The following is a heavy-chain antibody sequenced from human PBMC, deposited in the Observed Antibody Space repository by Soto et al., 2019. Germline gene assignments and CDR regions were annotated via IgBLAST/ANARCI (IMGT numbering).Heavy chain of an antibody. CDR3: ARANYSSSGDYYYYYMDV. J-gene: IGHJ6*03. D-gene: IGHD6-13*01. CDR1: GAFLNNFF. CDR2: INHSGST. Sequence: SETLSLTCTVSGAFLNNFFWSWIRQTPGKGLEWIGEINHSGSTNYNPSLKSRVTISVDTSKNQFSLKLSSVTAADTAVYYCARANYSSSGDYYYYYMDVWGKGTTVTVSS. V-gene: IGHV4-34*01.